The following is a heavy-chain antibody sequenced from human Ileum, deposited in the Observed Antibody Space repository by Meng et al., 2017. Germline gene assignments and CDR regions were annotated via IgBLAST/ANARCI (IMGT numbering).Heavy chain of an antibody. D-gene: IGHD2-2*01. CDR3: ARVRIIRSRSTFDS. Sequence: ESLKISCATSGFTFSNYWMSWVRQAPGKGLEWVANIKQDGSETYYVDSVKGRFTISRDNARNSLSLQMNSLRPEDTAVYYCARVRIIRSRSTFDSWGQGTLVTVSS. V-gene: IGHV3-7*01. CDR1: GFTFSNYW. CDR2: IKQDGSET. J-gene: IGHJ4*02.